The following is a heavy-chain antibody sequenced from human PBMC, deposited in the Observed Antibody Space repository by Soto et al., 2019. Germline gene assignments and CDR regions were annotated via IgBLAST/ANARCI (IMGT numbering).Heavy chain of an antibody. J-gene: IGHJ4*02. CDR3: ARQHPLDSRVWYD. D-gene: IGHD6-19*01. Sequence: GESLKISCNVFGDSFTWFWVCWVRQVPGKGLEWVASIYPRDSDVRYNPSFQGQVTISADRSTTTAYLQWSSLKASDTAIYYCARQHPLDSRVWYDWGQGTLVTVSS. V-gene: IGHV5-51*01. CDR1: GDSFTWFW. CDR2: IYPRDSDV.